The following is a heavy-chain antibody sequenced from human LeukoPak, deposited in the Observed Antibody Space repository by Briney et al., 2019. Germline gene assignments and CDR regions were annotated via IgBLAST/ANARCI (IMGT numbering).Heavy chain of an antibody. D-gene: IGHD6-19*01. CDR3: ASLGSGWFDYPGY. CDR1: GYTFTGYY. CDR2: INPNSGGT. Sequence: GALVKVSCKASGYTFTGYYMHWVRQAPGQGLEWMGRINPNSGGTNYAQKFQGRATMTRDTSISTAYMELSRLRSDDTAVYYCASLGSGWFDYPGYWGQGTLVTVSS. J-gene: IGHJ4*02. V-gene: IGHV1-2*06.